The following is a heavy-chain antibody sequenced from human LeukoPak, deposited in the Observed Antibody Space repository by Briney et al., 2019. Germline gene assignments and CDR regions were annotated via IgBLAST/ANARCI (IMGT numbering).Heavy chain of an antibody. J-gene: IGHJ4*02. CDR2: ISSNGGST. Sequence: PGGSLRLSCAASRFTFSSYGMHWVRQAPGKGLEYVSAISSNGGSTYYADSVKGRFTVSRDNSRNTLYFQMSSLRAEDTAVYYCVKTGDGAYYFDYWGQGTLVTVSS. V-gene: IGHV3-64*05. D-gene: IGHD1-14*01. CDR3: VKTGDGAYYFDY. CDR1: RFTFSSYG.